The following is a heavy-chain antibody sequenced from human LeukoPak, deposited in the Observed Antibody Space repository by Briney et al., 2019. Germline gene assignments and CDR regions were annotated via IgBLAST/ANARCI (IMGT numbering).Heavy chain of an antibody. J-gene: IGHJ5*02. CDR2: ISGSAGVT. V-gene: IGHV3-23*01. Sequence: GGCLRLSCAASGFTFSSYAMSWVRQAPGKGLEWVSGISGSAGVTYSADSVKGRFTISRDNSKNTLYLQMNSLRAEDTAVYYCAKGYCSSTSCHNWFDPWGQGTLVTVSS. D-gene: IGHD2-2*01. CDR3: AKGYCSSTSCHNWFDP. CDR1: GFTFSSYA.